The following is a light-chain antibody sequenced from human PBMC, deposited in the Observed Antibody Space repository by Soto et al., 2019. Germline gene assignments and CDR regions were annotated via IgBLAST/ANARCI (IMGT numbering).Light chain of an antibody. CDR1: TSNIGNNY. CDR3: GTWDSSLRVVV. CDR2: DSN. J-gene: IGLJ2*01. V-gene: IGLV1-51*01. Sequence: QSVLTQPPSVSAAPGQKVTISCSGSTSNIGNNYVSWYQQLPGTAPKLLIYDSNNRPSGIPARFSGSKSGTSATLGITGLQTGDEADYYCGTWDSSLRVVVFGGGTKLTVL.